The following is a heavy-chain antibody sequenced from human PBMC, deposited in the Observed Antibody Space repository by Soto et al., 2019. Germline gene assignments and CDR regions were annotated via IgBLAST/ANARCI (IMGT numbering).Heavy chain of an antibody. CDR3: ARDGNSGDYYSDY. CDR2: ISSSSSTI. V-gene: IGHV3-48*02. Sequence: GGSLRLSCAASGFTFSRYSMNWVRQATGQGLEWVSYISSSSSTIYYADSVKGRFTISRDNAKNSLYLQMNSLRDEDTAVYYCARDGNSGDYYSDYWGQGTMVTVYS. D-gene: IGHD6-19*01. CDR1: GFTFSRYS. J-gene: IGHJ4*02.